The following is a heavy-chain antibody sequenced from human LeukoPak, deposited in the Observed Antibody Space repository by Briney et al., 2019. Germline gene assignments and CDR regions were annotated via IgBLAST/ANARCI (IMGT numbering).Heavy chain of an antibody. J-gene: IGHJ4*02. Sequence: PSETLSLTCTVSGGSFSSGGYYWSWIRQHPGTGLEWIGYIYYSGSTYYNPSLKSRVTISVDTSKNQFSLKLSSVTAADTAVYYCATWAYSSSSASDYWGQGTLVTVSS. V-gene: IGHV4-31*03. CDR2: IYYSGST. D-gene: IGHD6-6*01. CDR3: ATWAYSSSSASDY. CDR1: GGSFSSGGYY.